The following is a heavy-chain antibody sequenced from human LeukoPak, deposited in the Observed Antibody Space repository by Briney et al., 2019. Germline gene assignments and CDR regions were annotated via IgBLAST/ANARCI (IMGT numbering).Heavy chain of an antibody. CDR1: GFTFRNSA. D-gene: IGHD3-3*01. CDR3: ARDLFGWSLDP. Sequence: GGPRRLSCAASGFTFRNSAMSWVRQAPGKGLEWIAYVDNDGWATSYYADSVKGRFTITRDDAKNSLYLQMDSLTVEDTAVYYCARDLFGWSLDPWGQGTLVSVSS. V-gene: IGHV3-48*03. J-gene: IGHJ5*02. CDR2: VDNDGWAT.